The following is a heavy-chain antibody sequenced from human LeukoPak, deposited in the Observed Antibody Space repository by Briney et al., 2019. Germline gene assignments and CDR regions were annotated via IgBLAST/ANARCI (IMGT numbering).Heavy chain of an antibody. D-gene: IGHD5-24*01. V-gene: IGHV3-64*01. CDR1: GFTFSSYA. J-gene: IGHJ4*02. CDR3: ARVGTGDGYYPHTGGYFDH. Sequence: GGSLRLSCAASGFTFSSYAMQWVRQAPGKGLEYVSAISSNGGSTYYANSVKGRFTISRDNSKNSLYLQMGSLRAEDMAVYYCARVGTGDGYYPHTGGYFDHWGQGTPVTVSS. CDR2: ISSNGGST.